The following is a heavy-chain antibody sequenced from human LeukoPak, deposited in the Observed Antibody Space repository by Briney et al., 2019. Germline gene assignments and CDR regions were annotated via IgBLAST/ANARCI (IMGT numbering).Heavy chain of an antibody. CDR3: ARHRSDYYDSSGYYRDAFDI. CDR2: YFRSGST. Sequence: SETLSLTCAVSGGSISSGSWWSWVRQSPGKGLEWIGEYFRSGSTNYNPSLKSRVTISVDTSKNQFSLKLSSVTAADTAVYYCARHRSDYYDSSGYYRDAFDIWGQGTMVTVSS. J-gene: IGHJ3*02. V-gene: IGHV4-4*02. D-gene: IGHD3-22*01. CDR1: GGSISSGSW.